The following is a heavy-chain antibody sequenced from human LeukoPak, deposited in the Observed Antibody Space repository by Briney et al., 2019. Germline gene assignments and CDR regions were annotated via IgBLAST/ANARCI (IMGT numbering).Heavy chain of an antibody. J-gene: IGHJ4*02. V-gene: IGHV3-30*02. CDR2: TRYDGSNK. Sequence: GGSLRLSCAASGFTFGSYGMHWVRQAPGKGLEWVAFTRYDGSNKYYADSVKGRFTISRDNSKNTLYLQMNSLRAEDTAVYYCAKDRGERRYYYDSSGYSLDYWGQGTLVTVSS. D-gene: IGHD3-22*01. CDR3: AKDRGERRYYYDSSGYSLDY. CDR1: GFTFGSYG.